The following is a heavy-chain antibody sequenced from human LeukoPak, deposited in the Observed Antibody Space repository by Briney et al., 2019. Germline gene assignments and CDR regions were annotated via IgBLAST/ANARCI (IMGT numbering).Heavy chain of an antibody. V-gene: IGHV1-18*04. Sequence: ASVKVSCKASGYTFTGYYMHWVRQAPGQGLEWMGWISGYNSNPKYAQKFQGRVTMTTDTSTSTAYMELRGLTSDDTAVYYCARVRYQLLEYFDYWGQGTLVTVSS. CDR2: ISGYNSNP. CDR1: GYTFTGYY. J-gene: IGHJ4*02. CDR3: ARVRYQLLEYFDY. D-gene: IGHD2-2*01.